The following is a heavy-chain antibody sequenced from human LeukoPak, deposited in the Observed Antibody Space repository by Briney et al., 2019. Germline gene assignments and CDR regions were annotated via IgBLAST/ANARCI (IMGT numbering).Heavy chain of an antibody. D-gene: IGHD1-1*01. CDR3: ATPWNDGGSYYFDY. V-gene: IGHV3-21*01. J-gene: IGHJ4*02. CDR2: ISSSSSYI. Sequence: GGSLRLSCAASGFTFSSYSMNWVRQAPGKGLEWVSSISSSSSYIYYADSVKGRFTISRDNAKNSLYLQMNSLRAEDTAVYYCATPWNDGGSYYFDYWGQGTLVTVSS. CDR1: GFTFSSYS.